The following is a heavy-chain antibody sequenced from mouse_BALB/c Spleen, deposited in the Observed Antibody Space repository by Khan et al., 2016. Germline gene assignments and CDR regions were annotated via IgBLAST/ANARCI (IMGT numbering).Heavy chain of an antibody. CDR1: GFSLTSYG. CDR2: IWAGGST. J-gene: IGHJ4*01. CDR3: ARDFSTTVVDYYYAMDY. V-gene: IGHV2-9*02. D-gene: IGHD1-1*01. Sequence: QVQLKESGPGLVAPSQSLSITCTVSGFSLTSYGVHWVRQPPGKGLEWLGVIWAGGSTNYNSALMSRLSISKDNSKSQVFLKMNSLQTDDTAMYYCARDFSTTVVDYYYAMDYWGQGTSVTVSS.